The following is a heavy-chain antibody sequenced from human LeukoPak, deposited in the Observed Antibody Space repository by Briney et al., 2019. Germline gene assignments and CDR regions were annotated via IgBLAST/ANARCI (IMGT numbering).Heavy chain of an antibody. J-gene: IGHJ6*03. CDR1: GGSISSYY. CDR2: IYTSGTI. D-gene: IGHD3-9*01. Sequence: SETLSLTCTVSGGSISSYYWSWIRQSAGTALEWIGRIYTSGTITYNPSLKSRVTMSVDTSKNQFSLKLSSVTAADTAVYYCARDRGLRYFDWLALGDYYMDVWGKGTTVTISS. CDR3: ARDRGLRYFDWLALGDYYMDV. V-gene: IGHV4-4*07.